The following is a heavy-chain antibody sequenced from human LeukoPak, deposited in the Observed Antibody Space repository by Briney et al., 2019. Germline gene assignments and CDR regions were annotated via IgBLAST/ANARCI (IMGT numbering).Heavy chain of an antibody. Sequence: PGGSLRLSCAASGFTFSSYWMSWVRQAPGKGLEWVAAINEDGSERNYVDSVKGRFTISRDNAKNSLFLQMNSLGAEDTAVYYCAREERDTISRLDPWGQGTLVTVSS. D-gene: IGHD5-24*01. V-gene: IGHV3-7*01. CDR3: AREERDTISRLDP. J-gene: IGHJ5*02. CDR2: INEDGSER. CDR1: GFTFSSYW.